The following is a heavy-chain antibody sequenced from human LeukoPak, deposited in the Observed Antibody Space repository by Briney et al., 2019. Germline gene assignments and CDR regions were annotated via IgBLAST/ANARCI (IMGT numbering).Heavy chain of an antibody. CDR2: INHSGST. CDR3: ARGRVEYCGGDCYWVDY. D-gene: IGHD2-21*02. V-gene: IGHV4-34*01. CDR1: GGSFSGYF. Sequence: PSETLSLTCVVYGGSFSGYFWSWIRQPPGKGLEWIGQINHSGSTNYNPSLKSRVTISVDTSKNQFSLKLSSVTAADTAVYYCARGRVEYCGGDCYWVDYWGQGTLVTVSS. J-gene: IGHJ4*02.